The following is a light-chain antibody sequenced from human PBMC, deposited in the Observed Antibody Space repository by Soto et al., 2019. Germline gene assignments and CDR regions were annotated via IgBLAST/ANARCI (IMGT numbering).Light chain of an antibody. Sequence: EIVMTQSPATLSVSPGERATLSCRASQSVSSNLAWYQQKPGQAPRLLIYGASTRATGIPARFSGSGSGTEFTLTISSLQSEDFAVYYCQQYNNWPSITFGQGTRRRL. CDR1: QSVSSN. CDR2: GAS. V-gene: IGKV3-15*01. J-gene: IGKJ5*01. CDR3: QQYNNWPSIT.